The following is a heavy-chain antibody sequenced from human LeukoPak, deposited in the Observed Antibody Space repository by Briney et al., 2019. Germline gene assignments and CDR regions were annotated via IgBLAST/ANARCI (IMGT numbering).Heavy chain of an antibody. CDR2: ISGSGTDT. Sequence: PGGSLRLSCAASGFSFDYYAMTWVRQAPGKGLEWVSTISGSGTDTYYTDSVKGRFTIFRDNSKNTLYLQMNSLRVDDTALYYCAKESTVTPGNVNWFDAWGQGTLVTVSS. CDR3: AKESTVTPGNVNWFDA. V-gene: IGHV3-23*01. D-gene: IGHD4-17*01. J-gene: IGHJ5*02. CDR1: GFSFDYYA.